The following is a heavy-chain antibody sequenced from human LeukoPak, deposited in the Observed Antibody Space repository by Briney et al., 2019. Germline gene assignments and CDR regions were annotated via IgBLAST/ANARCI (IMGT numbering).Heavy chain of an antibody. V-gene: IGHV1-18*01. CDR2: ISAYNGNT. CDR3: ARDGAPYDYVWGSYRYPDYFDY. J-gene: IGHJ4*02. CDR1: GYTCTSYG. D-gene: IGHD3-16*02. Sequence: ASVKVSCKASGYTCTSYGISWVRQAPGQGLEWMGWISAYNGNTNYAQKLQGRVTMTTDTSTSTAYMELRSLRSDDTAVYYCARDGAPYDYVWGSYRYPDYFDYWGQGTLVTVSS.